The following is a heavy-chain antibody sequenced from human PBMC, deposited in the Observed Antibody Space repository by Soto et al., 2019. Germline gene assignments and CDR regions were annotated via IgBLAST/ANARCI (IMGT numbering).Heavy chain of an antibody. Sequence: GASVKVSCKASGGTFSSYAISWVRQTPGQGLEWMGGIIPIFGTANYAQKFQGRVTITADESTSTAYMELSSLRSEDTAVYYCARDGVVVPAAMPVYYYYGMDVWGQGTTVTVSS. V-gene: IGHV1-69*13. D-gene: IGHD2-2*01. J-gene: IGHJ6*02. CDR1: GGTFSSYA. CDR2: IIPIFGTA. CDR3: ARDGVVVPAAMPVYYYYGMDV.